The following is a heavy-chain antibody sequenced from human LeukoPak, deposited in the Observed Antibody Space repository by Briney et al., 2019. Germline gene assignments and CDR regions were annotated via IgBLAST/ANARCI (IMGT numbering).Heavy chain of an antibody. V-gene: IGHV1-69*06. D-gene: IGHD5-12*01. CDR3: AREGRGYSYSSPLDY. J-gene: IGHJ4*02. Sequence: SVKVSCKASGGAFTNYAISWVRQAPGQGLEWMGGIIPIFGTPNYAQKFQGRVTITADRSTSTAYMDLSSLTSEDTALYYCAREGRGYSYSSPLDYWGQGTLVTVSS. CDR2: IIPIFGTP. CDR1: GGAFTNYA.